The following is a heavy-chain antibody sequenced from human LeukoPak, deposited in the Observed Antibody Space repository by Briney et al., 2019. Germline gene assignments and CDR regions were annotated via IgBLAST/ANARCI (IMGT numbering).Heavy chain of an antibody. J-gene: IGHJ4*02. CDR3: ARIGDYGDSSYYFDY. D-gene: IGHD4-17*01. CDR1: GFTFSSYS. CDR2: ISSSSSYI. Sequence: GGSLRLSCAASGFTFSSYSMNWVRQAPGKGLEWVSSISSSSSYIYYADSVKGRFTISRDNAKNSLYLQMNSLRAEDTAMYYCARIGDYGDSSYYFDYWGQGTLVTVSS. V-gene: IGHV3-21*01.